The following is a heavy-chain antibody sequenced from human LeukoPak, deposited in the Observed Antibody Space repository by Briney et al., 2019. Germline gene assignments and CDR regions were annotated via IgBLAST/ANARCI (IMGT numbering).Heavy chain of an antibody. D-gene: IGHD7-27*01. CDR3: ARANWGSDF. CDR2: MNPNSGKA. J-gene: IGHJ4*02. CDR1: GYTFTNYD. V-gene: IGHV1-8*01. Sequence: ASVKVSCKTSGYTFTNYDMNWVRQAPGQGLEWMGWMNPNSGKAGYLEKFRGRVTLTRNISINTAYMELTTLTSDDTAIYYCARANWGSDFWGQGTLVTASS.